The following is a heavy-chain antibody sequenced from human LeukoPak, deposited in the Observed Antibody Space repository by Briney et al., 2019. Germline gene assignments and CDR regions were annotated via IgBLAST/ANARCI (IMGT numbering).Heavy chain of an antibody. CDR3: AGGNFYDSSGHPYHFHY. D-gene: IGHD3-22*01. CDR1: GVSISSYY. Sequence: PSETLSLTCTVSGVSISSYYWSWIRQPPGKGLEWIGYIYYSENTNYNSSLKSRVTISEDTSNNQFSLKLTSVTAADTAVYYCAGGNFYDSSGHPYHFHYWGQGTLVTVSS. J-gene: IGHJ4*02. V-gene: IGHV4-59*01. CDR2: IYYSENT.